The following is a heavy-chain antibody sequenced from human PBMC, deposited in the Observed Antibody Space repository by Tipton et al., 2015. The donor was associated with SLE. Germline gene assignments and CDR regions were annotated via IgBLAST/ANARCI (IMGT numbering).Heavy chain of an antibody. CDR2: IYYSGRT. CDR3: ARDLAPYYYGSGSYIGYFDY. Sequence: TLSLTCTVSGGSISSGFFYWSWIRQHPGKGLEWIGYIYYSGRTYQNPSLQSRITMSVDTSKNQFSLKLRSVTAADTAVYYCARDLAPYYYGSGSYIGYFDYWGQGTLVTVSS. CDR1: GGSISSGFFY. J-gene: IGHJ4*02. V-gene: IGHV4-31*03. D-gene: IGHD3-10*01.